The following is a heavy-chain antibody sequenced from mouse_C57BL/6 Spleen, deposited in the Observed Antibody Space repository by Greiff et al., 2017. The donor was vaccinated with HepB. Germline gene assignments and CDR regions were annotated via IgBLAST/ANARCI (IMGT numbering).Heavy chain of an antibody. D-gene: IGHD4-1*01. J-gene: IGHJ2*01. V-gene: IGHV1-76*01. CDR3: ARSGNWDEENY. CDR2: IYPGSGNT. CDR1: GYTFTDYY. Sequence: QVQLQQSGAELVRPGASVKLSCKASGYTFTDYYINWVKQRPGQGLEWIARIYPGSGNTYYNEKFKGKATLTAEKSSSTAYMQLSSLTSEDSAVYFCARSGNWDEENYWGQGTTLTVSS.